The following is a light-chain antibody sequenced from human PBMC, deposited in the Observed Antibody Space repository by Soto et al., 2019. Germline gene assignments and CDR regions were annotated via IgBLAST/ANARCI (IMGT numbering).Light chain of an antibody. V-gene: IGLV1-51*01. CDR2: DDN. J-gene: IGLJ1*01. Sequence: QSVLTQPPSVSAAPGQRVTISCSGSASNIGNNSVSWYQQLPGAAPKLLIYDDNNRPSGIPDRFSDSKSGTSATLGITGLQTGDEADYYCGTWDTSLPACVFGPGTKVTVL. CDR3: GTWDTSLPACV. CDR1: ASNIGNNS.